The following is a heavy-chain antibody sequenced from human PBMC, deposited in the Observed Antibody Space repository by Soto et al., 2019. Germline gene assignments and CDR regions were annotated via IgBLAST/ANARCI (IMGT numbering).Heavy chain of an antibody. J-gene: IGHJ4*02. Sequence: SETLSLTCTVSGGSISSHYWSWLRQPPGKGLEWIGYIYYSASTNYSPSLKSRVTISVDTSKNQFSLNLSSVTAADTAVYYCARHLPYCGGDCYSLDYWGQGTLVTVS. CDR1: GGSISSHY. CDR3: ARHLPYCGGDCYSLDY. CDR2: IYYSAST. D-gene: IGHD2-21*02. V-gene: IGHV4-59*08.